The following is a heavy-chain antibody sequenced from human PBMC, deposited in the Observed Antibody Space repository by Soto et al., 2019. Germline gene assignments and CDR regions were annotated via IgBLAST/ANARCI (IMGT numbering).Heavy chain of an antibody. D-gene: IGHD5-18*01. CDR1: GYSFSTYW. CDR3: ARESRSMVKGYYYGMDV. V-gene: IGHV5-51*01. CDR2: IYPGDSDT. Sequence: GESLKISCKGSGYSFSTYWIGWVRQMPGKGLEWMGIIYPGDSDTRYSPSFQGQVTISADRSISTAYLQWSSLKASDTAIYYCARESRSMVKGYYYGMDVWGQGTTVTVSS. J-gene: IGHJ6*02.